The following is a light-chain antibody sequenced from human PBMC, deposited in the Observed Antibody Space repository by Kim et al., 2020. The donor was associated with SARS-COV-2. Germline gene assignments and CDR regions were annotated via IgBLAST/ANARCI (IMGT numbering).Light chain of an antibody. Sequence: EIVMTQPPATLSVSPGERVTLSCRASQSVGTNLAWYQQKPGQAPRLLIYGASNRATDIPARFSGSGSETDFTLTITSLQSEDFAVYFCQQYNNWLYTFGQGTKLEI. CDR2: GAS. CDR3: QQYNNWLYT. CDR1: QSVGTN. J-gene: IGKJ2*01. V-gene: IGKV3-15*01.